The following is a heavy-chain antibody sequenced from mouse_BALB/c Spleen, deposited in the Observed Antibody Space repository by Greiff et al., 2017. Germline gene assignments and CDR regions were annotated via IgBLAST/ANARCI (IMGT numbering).Heavy chain of an antibody. CDR2: ISSGGGST. J-gene: IGHJ3*01. CDR3: TSQTGRFAY. Sequence: EVMLVESGGGLVKPGGSLKLSCAASGFAFRSYDMSWVRQTPEKRLEWVAYISSGGGSTNYPDTVKGRFTISRDNAKNTLYLQMSSLKSEDTAMYYCTSQTGRFAYGGKGTLVTVSA. V-gene: IGHV5-12-1*01. CDR1: GFAFRSYD. D-gene: IGHD4-1*01.